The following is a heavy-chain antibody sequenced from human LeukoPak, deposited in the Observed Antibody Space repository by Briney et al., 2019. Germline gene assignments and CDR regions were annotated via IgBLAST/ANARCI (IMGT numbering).Heavy chain of an antibody. CDR2: IKQDGSEE. D-gene: IGHD5-18*01. CDR1: GFTFSSYW. Sequence: PGGSLRLSCAASGFTFSSYWMSWVLQAPGKGLEWVANIKQDGSEEYYVDSVKGRCTIPRDNAKNSLYLQMNSLRAEDTGVYYCRGIQRWARTYACDIWRQGTMVTVSS. CDR3: RGIQRWARTYACDI. J-gene: IGHJ3*02. V-gene: IGHV3-7*01.